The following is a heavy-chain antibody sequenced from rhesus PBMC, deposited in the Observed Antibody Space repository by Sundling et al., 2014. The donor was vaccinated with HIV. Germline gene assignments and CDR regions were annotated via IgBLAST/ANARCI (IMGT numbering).Heavy chain of an antibody. CDR2: IRSKAYGGTA. Sequence: ELQLVESGGGLVQPGESLRLSCAASGFTFSDHYIYWVRQAPGKGLEWVGFIRSKAYGGTAEFAASVKGRFTISRDDSKSIAYLQMNSLKTEDTAVYYCTRDTVTTTGYFDYWGQGVLVTVSS. CDR1: GFTFSDHY. D-gene: IGHD4-23*01. J-gene: IGHJ4*01. CDR3: TRDTVTTTGYFDY. V-gene: IGHV3-184*01.